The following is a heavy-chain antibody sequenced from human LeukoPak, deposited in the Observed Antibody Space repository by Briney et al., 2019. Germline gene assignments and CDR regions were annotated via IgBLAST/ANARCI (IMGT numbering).Heavy chain of an antibody. Sequence: GGSLRLSCAASGFTFSSYAMSWARQAPGKGLEWVSAISGSGGSTYYADSVKGRFTISRDNSKNTLYLQMNGLRAEDTAVYYCAKTYGDGTTVDYWGQGTLVTVSS. J-gene: IGHJ4*02. CDR3: AKTYGDGTTVDY. CDR2: ISGSGGST. V-gene: IGHV3-23*01. CDR1: GFTFSSYA. D-gene: IGHD4-17*01.